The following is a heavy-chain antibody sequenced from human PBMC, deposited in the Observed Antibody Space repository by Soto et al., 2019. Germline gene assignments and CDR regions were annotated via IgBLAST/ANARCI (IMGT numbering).Heavy chain of an antibody. D-gene: IGHD3-22*01. CDR1: GGTFSSYA. CDR3: ARGPYYYASSGSFDY. J-gene: IGHJ4*02. Sequence: SVKVSCKASGGTFSSYAISWVRQAPGQGLEWMGGIIPIFGTANYAQKFQGRVTITADESTSTAYMELSSLRSEDTAVYYCARGPYYYASSGSFDYWGQGTLVTVSS. V-gene: IGHV1-69*13. CDR2: IIPIFGTA.